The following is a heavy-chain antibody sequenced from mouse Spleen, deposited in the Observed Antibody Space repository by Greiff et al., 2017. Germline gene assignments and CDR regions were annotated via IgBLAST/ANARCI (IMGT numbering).Heavy chain of an antibody. J-gene: IGHJ4*01. CDR1: GYSITSGYD. V-gene: IGHV3-1*01. D-gene: IGHD2-2*01. Sequence: EVQVVESGPGMVKPSQSLSLTCTVTGYSITSGYDWHWIRHFPGNKLEWMGYISYSGSTNYNPSLKSRISITHDTSKNHFFLKLNSVTTEDTATYYCARGGYYDAMDYWGQGTSVTVSS. CDR2: ISYSGST. CDR3: ARGGYYDAMDY.